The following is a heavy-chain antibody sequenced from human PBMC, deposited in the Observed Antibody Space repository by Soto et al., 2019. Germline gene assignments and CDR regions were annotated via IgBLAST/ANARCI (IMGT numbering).Heavy chain of an antibody. V-gene: IGHV4-30-2*01. CDR1: DGSISSGGYS. CDR2: IYHSGST. D-gene: IGHD3-10*01. Sequence: PSETLSLTCAISDGSISSGGYSWRWIRQPPGRGLEWIGYIYHSGSTYYNPSLKSRFTISVDRSKNQFSLNLSTVTGADTAVYYCASAPGSGSYYSGGYYYYGMDVWGQGTTVTVYS. CDR3: ASAPGSGSYYSGGYYYYGMDV. J-gene: IGHJ6*02.